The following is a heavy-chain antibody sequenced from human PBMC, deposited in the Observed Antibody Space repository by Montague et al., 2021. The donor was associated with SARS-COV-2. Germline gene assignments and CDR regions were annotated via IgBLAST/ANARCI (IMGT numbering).Heavy chain of an antibody. Sequence: SETLSLTCTVSGYSISSGYYWSWIRQPPGKGLEWIGRIYHSGGTXYNPSLKSRLTISVDTSKNQFSLKLSSVTAADTAVYYCARDCYDYGAGSYQRWFDPWGQGTLVTVSS. CDR2: IYHSGGT. J-gene: IGHJ5*02. CDR3: ARDCYDYGAGSYQRWFDP. CDR1: GYSISSGYY. D-gene: IGHD3-10*01. V-gene: IGHV4-38-2*02.